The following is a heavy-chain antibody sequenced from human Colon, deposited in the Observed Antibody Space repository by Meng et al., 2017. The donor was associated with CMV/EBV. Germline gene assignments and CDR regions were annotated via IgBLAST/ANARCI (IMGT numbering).Heavy chain of an antibody. J-gene: IGHJ4*02. Sequence: QFQLGQAGLRGKKPGPSVKVSCKTSGYTFTNFGISWVRQAPGQGLEWMAYISPYNGDTNYAQRFQGRVALTTDTSTSTVYMELGSLTSDDTAMYYCARELARGGYWGQGTLVTVSS. CDR3: ARELARGGY. CDR2: ISPYNGDT. V-gene: IGHV1-18*01. CDR1: GYTFTNFG.